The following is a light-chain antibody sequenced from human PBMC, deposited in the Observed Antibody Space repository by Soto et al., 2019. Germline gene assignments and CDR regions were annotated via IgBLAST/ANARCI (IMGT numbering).Light chain of an antibody. CDR3: QQYNNWWT. CDR1: QNISVY. Sequence: EIVLTQSPATLSLSPGERATLSFRASQNISVYLAWYRQKPGQAPRLLIYAASNRATGIPARFSGSGSGTEFTLTISSLQSEDFAVYYCQQYNNWWTFGQGTKVDI. V-gene: IGKV3D-15*01. CDR2: AAS. J-gene: IGKJ1*01.